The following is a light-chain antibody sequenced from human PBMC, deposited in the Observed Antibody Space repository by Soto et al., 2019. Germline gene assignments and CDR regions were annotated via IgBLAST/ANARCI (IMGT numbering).Light chain of an antibody. CDR2: LDSDGSH. V-gene: IGLV4-69*01. J-gene: IGLJ3*02. CDR1: SGHSSYA. CDR3: QTWVTGIRV. Sequence: QPVLTQSPSASASLGTSVKLTCTLSSGHSSYAIAWHQQQPEKGPRYLMKLDSDGSHSKGDGIPDRFSGSSSGAERYLTISSLQSEDEADYYCQTWVTGIRVFGGGTKVTVL.